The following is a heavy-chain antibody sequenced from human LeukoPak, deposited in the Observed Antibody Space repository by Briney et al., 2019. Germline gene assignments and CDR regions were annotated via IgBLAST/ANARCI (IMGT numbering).Heavy chain of an antibody. CDR2: IWYDGSKN. CDR1: GFTFSSYG. CDR3: AKAIKGYCSYTSCPNWLDP. D-gene: IGHD2-2*01. J-gene: IGHJ5*02. Sequence: GGSLRLSCAASGFTFSSYGMHWVRQAPGEGLEWVAVIWYDGSKNYYADSVKGRFTNSRDNSKNTLYLQMNSLRGEDTAIYYCAKAIKGYCSYTSCPNWLDPWGQGTLVTVSS. V-gene: IGHV3-33*06.